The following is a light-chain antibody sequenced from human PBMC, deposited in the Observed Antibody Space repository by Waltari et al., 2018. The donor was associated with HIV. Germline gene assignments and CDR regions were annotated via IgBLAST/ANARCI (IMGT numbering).Light chain of an antibody. CDR3: QSYDSSNHWV. Sequence: FMLTQPHSVSESPGKTVTISCTRSRGSIASNYVPWSQQRPGSSPTTVIYEDNQRPSGVPDRFSGSIDSSSNSASLTISGLKTEDEADYYCQSYDSSNHWVFGGGTKLTVL. J-gene: IGLJ3*02. V-gene: IGLV6-57*01. CDR2: EDN. CDR1: RGSIASNY.